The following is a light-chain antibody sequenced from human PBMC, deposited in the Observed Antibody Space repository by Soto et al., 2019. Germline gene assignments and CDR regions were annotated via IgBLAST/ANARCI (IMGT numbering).Light chain of an antibody. CDR2: GAS. CDR1: QSVSSNF. Sequence: EIVLTQSPGTLSLSPGERATLSCKASQSVSSNFLAWYQRKPGQAPRLLIYGASYRGTDIPYRFSGSGSGTEFTLTITRLEPDDFAVYYCQQYGTSPPTFGQGTKVEI. J-gene: IGKJ1*01. CDR3: QQYGTSPPT. V-gene: IGKV3-20*01.